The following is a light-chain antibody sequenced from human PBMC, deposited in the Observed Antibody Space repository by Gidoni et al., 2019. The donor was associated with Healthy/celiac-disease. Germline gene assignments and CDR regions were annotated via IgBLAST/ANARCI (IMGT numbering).Light chain of an antibody. Sequence: EIVFTQSPGTLSLSPGERATLSCRASQSVSSSYLAWYQQKPGQAPRLLIYGASSRATGIPDRFSGSGSGTDFTLTISRLEPEDFAVYYCQQYGSSPQGTFGQXTKVEIK. CDR1: QSVSSSY. V-gene: IGKV3-20*01. J-gene: IGKJ1*01. CDR3: QQYGSSPQGT. CDR2: GAS.